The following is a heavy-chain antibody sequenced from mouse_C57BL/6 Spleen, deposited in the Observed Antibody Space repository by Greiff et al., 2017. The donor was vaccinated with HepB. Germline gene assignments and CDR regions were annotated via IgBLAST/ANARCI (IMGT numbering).Heavy chain of an antibody. D-gene: IGHD2-4*01. V-gene: IGHV2-2*01. J-gene: IGHJ3*01. CDR3: ARNPIYYDYSWFAY. CDR2: IWSGGST. CDR1: GFSLTSYG. Sequence: VQLKESGPGLVQPSQSLSITCTVSGFSLTSYGVHWVRQSPGKGLEWLGVIWSGGSTDYNAAFISRLSISKDNSKSQVFFKMNSLQADDTAIYYCARNPIYYDYSWFAYWGQGTLVTVSA.